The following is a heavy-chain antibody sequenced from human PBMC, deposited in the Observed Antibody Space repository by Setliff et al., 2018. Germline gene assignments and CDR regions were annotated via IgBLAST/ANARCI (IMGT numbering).Heavy chain of an antibody. Sequence: PGGSLRLSCVASGFAISSCWMSWARQAPGKGLEWVANVNPDGSGKYYVDSVKGRFTISRDNAKNTLYLQMNSLRAEDTAVYYCARAHSSTLSVHDYWGQGTLVTVSS. D-gene: IGHD2-2*01. CDR1: GFAISSCW. V-gene: IGHV3-7*01. CDR2: VNPDGSGK. CDR3: ARAHSSTLSVHDY. J-gene: IGHJ4*02.